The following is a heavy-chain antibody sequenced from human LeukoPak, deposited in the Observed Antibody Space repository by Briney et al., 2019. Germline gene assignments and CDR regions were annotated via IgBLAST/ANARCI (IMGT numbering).Heavy chain of an antibody. V-gene: IGHV4-34*01. CDR3: ARGGYSPFDY. J-gene: IGHJ4*02. CDR1: GGSFSGYY. Sequence: SETLSLTCAIYGGSFSGYYWSWIRQPPGKGLEWIGEINHSGSTNYNPSLKSRVTISVDTSKNQFSLKLSSVTAADTAVYYFARGGYSPFDYWGQGTLVTVSS. D-gene: IGHD5-18*01. CDR2: INHSGST.